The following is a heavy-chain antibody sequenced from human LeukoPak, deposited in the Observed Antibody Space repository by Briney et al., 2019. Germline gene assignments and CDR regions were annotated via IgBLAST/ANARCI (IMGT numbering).Heavy chain of an antibody. D-gene: IGHD3-22*01. CDR3: PKQVGNSSSSPLYY. CDR2: ISDDGDST. J-gene: IGHJ4*02. V-gene: IGHV3-23*01. CDR1: GFTFRRYA. Sequence: GGALRLSRAASGFTFRRYAMSWVRQAPGRGLEGVSGISDDGDSTYYAHSVRGRFTIYSDNSKSTLSLQMNSLRAEDTAGYYCPKQVGNSSSSPLYYWGPGTLVTVSS.